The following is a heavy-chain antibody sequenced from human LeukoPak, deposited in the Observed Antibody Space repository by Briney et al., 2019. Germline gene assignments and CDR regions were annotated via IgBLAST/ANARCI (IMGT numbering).Heavy chain of an antibody. J-gene: IGHJ4*02. D-gene: IGHD6-13*01. V-gene: IGHV3-7*01. CDR2: IKQDGSEK. CDR1: GFTFSSYW. CDR3: ARISSSWSDY. Sequence: PGRSLRLSCAAYGFTFSSYWMSWVRQAPGKGLEWVANIKQDGSEKYYVDSVKGRFTISRDNAKNSLYLQMNSLRAEDTAVYYCARISSSWSDYWGQGPLVTVSS.